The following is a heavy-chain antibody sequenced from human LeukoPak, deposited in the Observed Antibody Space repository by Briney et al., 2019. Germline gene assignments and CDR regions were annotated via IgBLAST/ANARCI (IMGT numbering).Heavy chain of an antibody. V-gene: IGHV4-4*07. CDR1: GASISTNY. CDR2: IYNSGNT. D-gene: IGHD3-22*01. Sequence: SSETLSLTCSVSGASISTNYWSWIRQPAGKGLEWIGRIYNSGNTNYSPSLESRVTMSADTSKNHFSLRLTSVTAADTAVYYCARGSFDSSGYYVFGYWGQGRLVTVSS. J-gene: IGHJ4*02. CDR3: ARGSFDSSGYYVFGY.